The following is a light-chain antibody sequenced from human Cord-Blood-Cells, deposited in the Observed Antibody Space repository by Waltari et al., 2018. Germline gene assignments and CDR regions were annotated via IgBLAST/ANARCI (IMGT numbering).Light chain of an antibody. Sequence: EIVLTQSPGTLSLSPGERATLSCRASQSVSNSYLAWYQQKPGQAPRLLIYGASSRATGIPDRFSGSGSGTDFTLTISRLEPEDFAVYYCQPYVSSPYTFRQGTKLEIK. CDR1: QSVSNSY. CDR2: GAS. V-gene: IGKV3-20*01. CDR3: QPYVSSPYT. J-gene: IGKJ2*01.